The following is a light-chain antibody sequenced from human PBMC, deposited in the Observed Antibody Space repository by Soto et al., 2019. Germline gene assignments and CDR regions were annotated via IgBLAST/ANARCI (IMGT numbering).Light chain of an antibody. CDR3: SSHAGSRV. CDR1: SSDVGAYNY. J-gene: IGLJ2*01. Sequence: QSALTQPPSASGSPGQSVTISCTGNSSDVGAYNYVPWYQQHPGKAPKLMIYKVSKRPSGVPDRFSGSKSGNPASLTVSGLEAEDEADYYCSSHAGSRVFGGGTKLTVL. CDR2: KVS. V-gene: IGLV2-8*01.